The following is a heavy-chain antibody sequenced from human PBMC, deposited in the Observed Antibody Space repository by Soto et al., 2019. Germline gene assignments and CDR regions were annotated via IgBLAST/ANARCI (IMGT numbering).Heavy chain of an antibody. V-gene: IGHV3-13*01. J-gene: IGHJ4*02. Sequence: VQLVESGGGLVQPGGSLRLSCTASGFTFDSYDMHWVRQATGKGLEWVSVIGTAGDTYYAGSVKGRFSISRENAKNSLYLQMNSLRAGDTAVYYCARSSGSHYPSFHYWGQGTLVTVSS. CDR3: ARSSGSHYPSFHY. CDR2: IGTAGDT. D-gene: IGHD3-10*01. CDR1: GFTFDSYD.